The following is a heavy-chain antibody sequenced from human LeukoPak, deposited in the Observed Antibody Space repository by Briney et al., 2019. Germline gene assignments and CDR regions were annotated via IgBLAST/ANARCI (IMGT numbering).Heavy chain of an antibody. J-gene: IGHJ6*02. CDR1: GGSISSYY. CDR2: IYYSGST. V-gene: IGHV4-59*01. Sequence: SETLSLTCTVSGGSISSYYWSWIRQPPGKGLEWIGYIYYSGSTNYNPSLKSRVTISVDTSKNQFSLKLSSVTAADTAVYYCARDTYYYGSGSLLGYYYYGMDVWGQGTTVTVSS. CDR3: ARDTYYYGSGSLLGYYYYGMDV. D-gene: IGHD3-10*01.